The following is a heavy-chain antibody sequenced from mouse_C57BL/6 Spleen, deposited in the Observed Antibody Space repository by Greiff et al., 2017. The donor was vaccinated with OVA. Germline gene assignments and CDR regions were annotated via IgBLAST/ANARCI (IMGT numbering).Heavy chain of an antibody. Sequence: VQLQQSGPELVKPGASVKISCKASGYSFTGYYMNWVKQSPEKSLEWIGEINPSTGGTTYNQKFKAKATLTVDKSSSTAYMQLKSLTAEDSAVYYCARWAYEYDASWCAYWGQGTLVTVSA. J-gene: IGHJ3*01. D-gene: IGHD2-4*01. CDR3: ARWAYEYDASWCAY. CDR1: GYSFTGYY. CDR2: INPSTGGT. V-gene: IGHV1-42*01.